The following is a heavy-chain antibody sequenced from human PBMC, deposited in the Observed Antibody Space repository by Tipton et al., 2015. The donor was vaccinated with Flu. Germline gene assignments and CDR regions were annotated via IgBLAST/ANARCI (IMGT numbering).Heavy chain of an antibody. J-gene: IGHJ4*02. V-gene: IGHV4-59*04. CDR3: ARLSYYDVDLKNFYFDH. Sequence: GLVKPSETLSLTCTVSGGSINGYYWSWIRQPPGKGLEWIGDMSYSENTYYNPSLKSRVTISVDTSKSQFSLKLRSVTAADTAVYYCARLSYYDVDLKNFYFDHWGQGALVTVSS. CDR1: GGSINGYY. CDR2: MSYSENT. D-gene: IGHD3-10*02.